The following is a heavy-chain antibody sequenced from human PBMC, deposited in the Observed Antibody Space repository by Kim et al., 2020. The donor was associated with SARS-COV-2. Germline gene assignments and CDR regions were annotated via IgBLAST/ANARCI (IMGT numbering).Heavy chain of an antibody. D-gene: IGHD2-15*01. CDR2: NT. CDR3: ASGGGGGSGL. Sequence: NTNYSPSLKSRVTICMDTSTSQFSLGLNSVTAADTAIYYCASGGGGGSGLWGQGTLVTVSS. J-gene: IGHJ1*01. V-gene: IGHV4-34*01.